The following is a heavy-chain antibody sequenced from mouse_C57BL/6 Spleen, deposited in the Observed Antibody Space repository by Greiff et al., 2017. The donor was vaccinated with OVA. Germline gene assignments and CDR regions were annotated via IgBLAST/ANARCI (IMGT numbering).Heavy chain of an antibody. V-gene: IGHV5-4*01. D-gene: IGHD2-1*01. Sequence: DVKLQESGGGLVKPGGSLKLSCAASGFTFSSYAMSWVRQTPEKRLAWVATLSAGGSYTYYPDNVKGRFTISRDNAKNNLYLQMSHLKSEDTAMYYCARDDGNYWYFDVWGTGTTVTVSS. CDR3: ARDDGNYWYFDV. J-gene: IGHJ1*03. CDR2: LSAGGSYT. CDR1: GFTFSSYA.